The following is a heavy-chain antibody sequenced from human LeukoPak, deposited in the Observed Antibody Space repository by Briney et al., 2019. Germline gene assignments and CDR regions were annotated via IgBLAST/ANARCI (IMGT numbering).Heavy chain of an antibody. CDR3: ARDRLTVAGTTSFDY. CDR1: GYTFTSYG. D-gene: IGHD1-7*01. V-gene: IGHV1-18*01. J-gene: IGHJ4*02. Sequence: ASVKVSCKASGYTFTSYGISWVRQAPGQGLEWMGWISAYNGNTNYAQKLQGRVTMTTDTSTSTAYMELRSLRSDDTAVYYGARDRLTVAGTTSFDYWGQGTLVTVSS. CDR2: ISAYNGNT.